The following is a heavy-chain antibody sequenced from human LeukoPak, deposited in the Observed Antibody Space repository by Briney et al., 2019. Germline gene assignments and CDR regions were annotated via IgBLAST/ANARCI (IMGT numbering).Heavy chain of an antibody. CDR2: IYPGDSDT. V-gene: IGHV5-51*01. Sequence: GESLKISCKGSGYSFTTYWIGWVRQVPGKGLEWMGIIYPGDSDTRYSPSFQGQVTISADKSISTAYLQWSSLKASDTAMYYCARPDYYDSSGYYPATEYFQHWGQGTLVTVSS. D-gene: IGHD3-22*01. CDR3: ARPDYYDSSGYYPATEYFQH. J-gene: IGHJ1*01. CDR1: GYSFTTYW.